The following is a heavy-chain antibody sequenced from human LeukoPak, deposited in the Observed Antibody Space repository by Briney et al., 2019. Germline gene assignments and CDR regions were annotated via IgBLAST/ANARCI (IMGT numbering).Heavy chain of an antibody. D-gene: IGHD3-3*01. CDR1: GFTFSNAW. V-gene: IGHV3-15*01. CDR3: TTDRPSTFTYYDFWSGYGYYFDY. Sequence: GGSLRLSCAASGFTFSNAWMSWVRQAPGKGLEWVGRIKSKTDGGTTDYAAPVKGRFTISRDDSKNTLYLQMNSLKTEDTAVYYCTTDRPSTFTYYDFWSGYGYYFDYWGQGTLVTVSS. J-gene: IGHJ4*02. CDR2: IKSKTDGGTT.